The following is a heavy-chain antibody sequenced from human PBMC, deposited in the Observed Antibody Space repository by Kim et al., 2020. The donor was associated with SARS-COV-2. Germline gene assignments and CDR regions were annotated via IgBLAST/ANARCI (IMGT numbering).Heavy chain of an antibody. CDR3: ARDPLGDYYGSGSAYYGMDV. Sequence: ASVKVSSKASGYTFTSYAMHWVRQAPGQRLEWMGWINAGNGNTKYSQKFQGRVTITRDTSASTAYMELSSLRSEDTAVYYCARDPLGDYYGSGSAYYGMDVWGQGTTVTVSS. J-gene: IGHJ6*02. V-gene: IGHV1-3*01. D-gene: IGHD3-10*01. CDR2: INAGNGNT. CDR1: GYTFTSYA.